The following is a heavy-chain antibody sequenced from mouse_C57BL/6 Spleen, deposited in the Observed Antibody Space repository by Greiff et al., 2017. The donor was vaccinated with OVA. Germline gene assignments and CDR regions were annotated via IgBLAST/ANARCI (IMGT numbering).Heavy chain of an antibody. CDR3: ARSFYAQATSWFAY. V-gene: IGHV5-17*01. Sequence: EVQVVESGGGLVKPGASLKLSCAASGFTFSDYGMHWVRQAPEKGLEWVAYISSGSSTIYYADKVKGRFTISRDNARNTLFLQMSSLRSEDTAMYYCARSFYAQATSWFAYWGQGTLVTVSA. J-gene: IGHJ3*01. CDR1: GFTFSDYG. D-gene: IGHD3-2*02. CDR2: ISSGSSTI.